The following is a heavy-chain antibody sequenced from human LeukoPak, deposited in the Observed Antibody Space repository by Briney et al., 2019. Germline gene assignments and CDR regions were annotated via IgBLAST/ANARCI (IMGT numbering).Heavy chain of an antibody. V-gene: IGHV4-30-4*01. J-gene: IGHJ5*02. CDR2: IYYSGST. CDR1: GGSISSGDYY. D-gene: IGHD4-17*01. CDR3: ARERRLYNWFDP. Sequence: SETLSLTCTVSGGSISSGDYYWSWIRQPPGKGLEWIGYIYYSGSTYYSPSLKSRVTISVDTSKNQFSLKLSSVTAADTAVYYCARERRLYNWFDPWGQGTLVTVSS.